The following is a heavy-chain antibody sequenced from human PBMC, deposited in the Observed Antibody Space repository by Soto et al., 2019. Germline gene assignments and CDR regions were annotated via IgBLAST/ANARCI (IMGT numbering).Heavy chain of an antibody. Sequence: SVKVSCKASGGTLSSYAISWVRQAPGQGLEWMGGIIPIFGTANYAQKFQGRVTITADESTSTAYMELSSLRSEDTAVYYCARDWTMVRGVTYYYYGMDVWGQGTTVTVSS. CDR3: ARDWTMVRGVTYYYYGMDV. D-gene: IGHD3-10*01. V-gene: IGHV1-69*13. CDR2: IIPIFGTA. CDR1: GGTLSSYA. J-gene: IGHJ6*02.